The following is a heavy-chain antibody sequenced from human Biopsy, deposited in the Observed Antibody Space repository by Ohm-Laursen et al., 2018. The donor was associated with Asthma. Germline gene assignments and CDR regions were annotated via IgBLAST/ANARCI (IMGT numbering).Heavy chain of an antibody. Sequence: VKISCKSLGGTFNTYAIGWVRQAPGQGLEWMGGINSVFGTTTYPQKFQDRVTITADDSTSTVHMELSSLRSEDTAVYYCARKAGSCISRTCYSLDFWGQGTLVTVSS. CDR2: INSVFGTT. CDR3: ARKAGSCISRTCYSLDF. J-gene: IGHJ4*02. D-gene: IGHD2-2*01. V-gene: IGHV1-69*13. CDR1: GGTFNTYA.